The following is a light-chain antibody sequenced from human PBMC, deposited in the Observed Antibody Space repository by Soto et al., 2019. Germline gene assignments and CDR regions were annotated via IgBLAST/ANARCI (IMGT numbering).Light chain of an antibody. V-gene: IGKV3-11*01. CDR1: QTIRNS. CDR3: QQSSNRPPGIT. Sequence: EIVLTLSPGTLSFPSGERTPLFCRACQTIRNSLAWYQHKPGQAPRLLIYYASNRATGIPARFSGSGSGTEFTLTISSLQSEDFAVYYCQQSSNRPPGITFGQGTRLEIK. J-gene: IGKJ5*01. CDR2: YAS.